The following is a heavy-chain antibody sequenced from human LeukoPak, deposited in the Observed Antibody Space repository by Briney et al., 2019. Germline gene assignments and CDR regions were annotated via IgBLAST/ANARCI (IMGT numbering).Heavy chain of an antibody. CDR2: LYSDGNT. Sequence: GGSLRLSCAASGFTVITNDMTWVQQAPGKGLEWVSVLYSDGNTKYADSVQGRFTISRDNSKNTLYLEMNSLSPDDTAVYYCARGVEPLAANTLAYWGQGTLVTVSS. CDR3: ARGVEPLAANTLAY. J-gene: IGHJ4*02. V-gene: IGHV3-53*01. D-gene: IGHD1-14*01. CDR1: GFTVITND.